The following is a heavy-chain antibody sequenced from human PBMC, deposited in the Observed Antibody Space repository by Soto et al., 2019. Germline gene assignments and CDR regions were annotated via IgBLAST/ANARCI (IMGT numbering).Heavy chain of an antibody. D-gene: IGHD2-15*01. V-gene: IGHV4-59*12. CDR1: GGSISSYY. Sequence: PSETLSLTCTVSGGSISSYYWSWIRQPPGKGLEWIGYIYYSGSTNYNPSLKSRGTISGDRSKNQFTLNLSSVTAADTAVYYCASNVAADDALDVWGQGTMVTVSS. CDR2: IYYSGST. J-gene: IGHJ3*01. CDR3: ASNVAADDALDV.